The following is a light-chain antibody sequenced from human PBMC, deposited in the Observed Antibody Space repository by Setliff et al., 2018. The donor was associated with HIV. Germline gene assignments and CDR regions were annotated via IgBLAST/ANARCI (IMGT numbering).Light chain of an antibody. CDR1: SSNIGSNY. J-gene: IGLJ2*01. V-gene: IGLV1-47*01. CDR2: NND. Sequence: QSVLTQSPSTSRTPGQGVIISCSGSSSNIGSNYVCWYQHLPGMAPKLLIYNNDQRPSGVPDRFSGSKYGTAASLAIRGLRSEDEADYYCATWDDSLGGVVFGGGTKVTVL. CDR3: ATWDDSLGGVV.